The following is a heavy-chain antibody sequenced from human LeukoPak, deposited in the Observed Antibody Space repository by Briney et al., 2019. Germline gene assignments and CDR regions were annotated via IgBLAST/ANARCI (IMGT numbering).Heavy chain of an antibody. CDR1: GGSFSGYY. CDR3: ARDIRGVSY. V-gene: IGHV4-34*01. J-gene: IGHJ4*02. CDR2: NTHSEST. Sequence: SETLSLTCAVYGGSFSGYYWSWLRPPPGKGLGWIGENTHSESTHYTPPHKTRDTISGHMSKNQFSLKQSFVPPADTAVYYCARDIRGVSYWGQGNLVTVSS. D-gene: IGHD1-26*01.